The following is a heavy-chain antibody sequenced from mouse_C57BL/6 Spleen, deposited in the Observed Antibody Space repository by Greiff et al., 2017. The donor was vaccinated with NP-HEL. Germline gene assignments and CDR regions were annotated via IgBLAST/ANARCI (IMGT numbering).Heavy chain of an antibody. J-gene: IGHJ2*01. D-gene: IGHD3-1*01. Sequence: EVKLMESGGGLVKPGGSLKLSCAASGFTFSSYAMSWVRQTPEKRLEWVATISDGGSYTYYPDNVKGRFTISRDNAKNNLYLQMSHLKSEDTAMYYCARGDGPLDYWGQGTTLTVSS. CDR3: ARGDGPLDY. CDR2: ISDGGSYT. CDR1: GFTFSSYA. V-gene: IGHV5-4*03.